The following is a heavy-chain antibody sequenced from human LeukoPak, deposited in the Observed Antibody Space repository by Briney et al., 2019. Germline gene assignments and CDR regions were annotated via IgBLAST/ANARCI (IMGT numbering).Heavy chain of an antibody. CDR3: AKLLKSIVGASSGFDY. J-gene: IGHJ4*02. V-gene: IGHV3-23*01. CDR1: GFTFSSYA. D-gene: IGHD1-26*01. Sequence: GGSLRLSCAASGFTFSSYAMSWVRQAPGKGLEWVSAISGSGGSTYYADSVKGRFTISRDNSKNTLYLQMNSLRAEDTAVYYCAKLLKSIVGASSGFDYWGQGTLATVSS. CDR2: ISGSGGST.